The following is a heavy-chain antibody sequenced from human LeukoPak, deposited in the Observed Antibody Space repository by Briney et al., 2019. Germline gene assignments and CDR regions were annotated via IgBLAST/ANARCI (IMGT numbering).Heavy chain of an antibody. CDR2: ISNDGSKK. J-gene: IGHJ4*02. CDR1: GFTFSSYG. Sequence: GGSLRLSCAASGFTFSSYGMHWVRQAPGKGLDWVAVISNDGSKKYYADSVKGRFTISRDNSKNTLSLQVSSLRTEDTAVYYCAKDRYSYAFEYSDSGAQGTLVTVSP. D-gene: IGHD5-18*01. V-gene: IGHV3-30*18. CDR3: AKDRYSYAFEYSDS.